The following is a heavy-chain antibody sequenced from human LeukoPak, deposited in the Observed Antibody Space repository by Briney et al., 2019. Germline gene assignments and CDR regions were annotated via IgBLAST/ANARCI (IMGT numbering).Heavy chain of an antibody. CDR1: GGSISSSHYY. V-gene: IGHV4-39*01. CDR3: ARQISDCYYYYIDV. Sequence: SETLSLTCTVSGGSISSSHYYWGWIRQTPGKGLEWIGTIYYSGTTYYNPSLESRATISEDTSKNQFSLTLRSVTAADTAVYYCARQISDCYYYYIDVWGKGTTVTVSS. CDR2: IYYSGTT. D-gene: IGHD3-10*01. J-gene: IGHJ6*03.